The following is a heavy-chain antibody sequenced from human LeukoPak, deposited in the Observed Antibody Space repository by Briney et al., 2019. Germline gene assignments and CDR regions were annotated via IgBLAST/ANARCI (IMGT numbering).Heavy chain of an antibody. Sequence: GESLKISCKGSGYSFTSYWIGWVRQMPGKGLEWVGIIYPADSDVRYSPSFEGQVTISADKSTSTAYLQWKSLKVSDTAKYYCAKTVAGKAGEFDFWGQGTLVTVSS. CDR3: AKTVAGKAGEFDF. V-gene: IGHV5-51*01. D-gene: IGHD6-19*01. CDR2: IYPADSDV. J-gene: IGHJ4*02. CDR1: GYSFTSYW.